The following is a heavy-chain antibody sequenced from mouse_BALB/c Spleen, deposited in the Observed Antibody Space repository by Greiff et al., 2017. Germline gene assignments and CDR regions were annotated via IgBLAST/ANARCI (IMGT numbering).Heavy chain of an antibody. J-gene: IGHJ2*01. V-gene: IGHV5-17*02. CDR1: GFTFSSFG. CDR3: ARSGGGNYDFDY. CDR2: ISSGSSTI. D-gene: IGHD2-1*01. Sequence: EVHLVESGGGLVQPGGSRKLSCAASGFTFSSFGMHWVRQAPEKGLEWVAYISSGSSTIYYADTVKGRFTISRDNPKNTLFLQMTSLRSEDTAMYYCARSGGGNYDFDYWGQGTTLTVSS.